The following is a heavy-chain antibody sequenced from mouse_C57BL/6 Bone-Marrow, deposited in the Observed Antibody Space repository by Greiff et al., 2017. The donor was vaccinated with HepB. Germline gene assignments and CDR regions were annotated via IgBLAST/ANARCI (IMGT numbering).Heavy chain of an antibody. CDR2: IWSGGST. D-gene: IGHD2-4*01. J-gene: IGHJ3*01. CDR3: APQYDYDGFAY. Sequence: QVQLKQSGPGLVQPSQSLSITCTVSGFSLTSYGVHWVRQSPGKGLEWLGVIWSGGSTDYNAAFISRLSISKDNSKSQVFFKMNSLQADDTAIYYCAPQYDYDGFAYWGQGTLVTVSA. V-gene: IGHV2-2*01. CDR1: GFSLTSYG.